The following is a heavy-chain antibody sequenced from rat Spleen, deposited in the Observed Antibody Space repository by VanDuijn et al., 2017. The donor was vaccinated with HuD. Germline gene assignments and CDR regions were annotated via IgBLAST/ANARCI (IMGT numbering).Heavy chain of an antibody. CDR3: AKNIYYSSYLYYFDY. V-gene: IGHV5-29*01. J-gene: IGHJ2*01. Sequence: EVQLVESGGGLVQPGRSLKLSCAASGFTFSDYGVAWVRQAPTTGLEWVATITSGGSNTYYLDSVKGRFTISRDNAKSTLYLQMDSLRSEDTATYYCAKNIYYSSYLYYFDYWGQGVMVTVSS. CDR1: GFTFSDYG. CDR2: ITSGGSNT. D-gene: IGHD1-2*01.